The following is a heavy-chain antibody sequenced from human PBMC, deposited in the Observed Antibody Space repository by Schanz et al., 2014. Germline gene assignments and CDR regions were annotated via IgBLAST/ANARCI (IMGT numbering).Heavy chain of an antibody. V-gene: IGHV1-2*06. CDR1: GYTFTDYH. CDR2: INPNSGGT. CDR3: ARVTTGYDS. J-gene: IGHJ4*02. Sequence: QVQLVQSGAEVKKPGASVKVSCKASGYTFTDYHIHWVRQAPGQGLEYMGRINPNSGGTNFAQKFQGRVTMTRDTSSSTVYMQLSSLTSDDTAIYYCARVTTGYDSWGPGTLVTVSS. D-gene: IGHD5-12*01.